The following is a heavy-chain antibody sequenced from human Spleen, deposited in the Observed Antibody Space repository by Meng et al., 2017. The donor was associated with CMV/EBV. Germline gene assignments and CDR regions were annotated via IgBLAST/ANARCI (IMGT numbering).Heavy chain of an antibody. J-gene: IGHJ4*02. D-gene: IGHD3-16*01. CDR1: VASIKNYN. CDR2: IQVIGHT. Sequence: QVQIQERGPGWVKPSGHLALTAIVSVASIKNYNWNWVRQPAGQGLEWIGLIQVIGHTVYNPSLKSRVTVSLDASKSQFSLTLNSVTAADTATYYCAGSRPGGGACDYWGQGILVTVSS. V-gene: IGHV4-4*07. CDR3: AGSRPGGGACDY.